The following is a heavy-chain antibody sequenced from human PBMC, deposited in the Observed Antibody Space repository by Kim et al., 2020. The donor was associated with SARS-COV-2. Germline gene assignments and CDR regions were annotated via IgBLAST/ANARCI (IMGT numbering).Heavy chain of an antibody. Sequence: SETLSLTCSVSGGSMIGNYWGWIRQSPGRGLEWIGWVHYNGNTSSNPSLRRRVSISIDTSKNQFFLRLYSVTAADTAVYYYARHSSIPDNRNWFSIFDRWGQGSLVPAPS. V-gene: IGHV4-59*08. D-gene: IGHD3-9*01. CDR3: ARHSSIPDNRNWFSIFDR. CDR1: GGSMIGNY. CDR2: VHYNGNT. J-gene: IGHJ4*02.